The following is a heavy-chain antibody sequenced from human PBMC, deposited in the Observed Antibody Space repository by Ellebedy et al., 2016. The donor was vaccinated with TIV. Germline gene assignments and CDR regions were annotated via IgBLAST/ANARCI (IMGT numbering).Heavy chain of an antibody. CDR2: ISTSSSHI. V-gene: IGHV3-21*01. D-gene: IGHD5-18*01. CDR3: ARGADTTMVWGALDI. CDR1: GFTFTDYA. J-gene: IGHJ3*02. Sequence: PGGSLRLSCAASGFTFTDYAMNWVRQAPGKGLEWVSSISTSSSHIFQADSVKGRFTISRDDAQNSLYLQMNSLRAEDTAVYYCARGADTTMVWGALDIWGQGTVVTVSS.